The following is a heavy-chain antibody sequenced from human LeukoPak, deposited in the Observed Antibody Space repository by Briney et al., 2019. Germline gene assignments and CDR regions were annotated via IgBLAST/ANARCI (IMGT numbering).Heavy chain of an antibody. J-gene: IGHJ4*02. CDR2: MYSGGST. CDR1: GFTVSTTY. Sequence: PGGSLRLSCAASGFTVSTTYMSWVRQAPGKGLEWVSVMYSGGSTFYADSVKGRFTISRDNSKNTLYLQMNSLRAEDTAVYYCAREGITGTXSPYFDYWGQGTXVTVSS. V-gene: IGHV3-53*01. CDR3: AREGITGTXSPYFDY. D-gene: IGHD1-20*01.